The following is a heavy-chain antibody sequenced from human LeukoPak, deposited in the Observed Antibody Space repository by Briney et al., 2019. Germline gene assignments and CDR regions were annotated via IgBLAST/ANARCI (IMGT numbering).Heavy chain of an antibody. CDR3: ATLMTTSGGGLETFDI. Sequence: GGSLRLSCAASGFTFSDYYMSWIRQAPGKGLEWVSYISSSGSTIYYADSVKGRFTISRDNAKNSLYLQMNSLRAEDTAVYYCATLMTTSGGGLETFDIWGQGTMVTVSS. CDR2: ISSSGSTI. V-gene: IGHV3-11*01. J-gene: IGHJ3*02. D-gene: IGHD3-16*01. CDR1: GFTFSDYY.